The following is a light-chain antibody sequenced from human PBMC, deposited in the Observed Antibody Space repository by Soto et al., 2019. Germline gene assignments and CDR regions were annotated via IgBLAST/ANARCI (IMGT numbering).Light chain of an antibody. CDR3: QQSYSSPPT. Sequence: DIQMTQSPSSLSVSVGDRVTITCRASQSISNYLNWYQHKPGKAPNLLIYAASTLQSGVPSRFSGSRSGTDFTLTITHLQPEDFASYYCQQSYSSPPTFGQGTKLEIK. CDR2: AAS. V-gene: IGKV1-39*01. J-gene: IGKJ2*01. CDR1: QSISNY.